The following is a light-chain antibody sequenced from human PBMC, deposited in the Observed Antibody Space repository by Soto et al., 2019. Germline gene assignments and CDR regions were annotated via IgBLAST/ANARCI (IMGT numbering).Light chain of an antibody. Sequence: QSALTQPASVSESPGQSITMPCTGTSSDIGGYNYVSWYQQYPGKAPKLMIYDVTNRPSGVSNRFSGSKSGNTASLTISGLQAEDEANYYCSSYTSSNSLVVFGGGTKLTVL. CDR1: SSDIGGYNY. J-gene: IGLJ2*01. V-gene: IGLV2-14*01. CDR3: SSYTSSNSLVV. CDR2: DVT.